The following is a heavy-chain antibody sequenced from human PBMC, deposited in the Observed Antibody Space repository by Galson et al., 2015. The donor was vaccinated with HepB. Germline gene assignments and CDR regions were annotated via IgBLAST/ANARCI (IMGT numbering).Heavy chain of an antibody. Sequence: SLRLSCAAFEFTFSNYAMIWVRQAPGKGLGWVSTISGSGGSTYYADSVKGRFTISRDNSKSTLYLEMNGLRAEDTAVYYCARSNSRQAFDIWGQGTMVTVSS. V-gene: IGHV3-23*01. CDR3: ARSNSRQAFDI. D-gene: IGHD5-18*01. J-gene: IGHJ3*02. CDR2: ISGSGGST. CDR1: EFTFSNYA.